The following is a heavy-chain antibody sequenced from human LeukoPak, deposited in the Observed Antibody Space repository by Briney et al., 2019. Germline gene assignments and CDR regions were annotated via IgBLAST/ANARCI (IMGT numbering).Heavy chain of an antibody. J-gene: IGHJ6*02. CDR3: ARGRVVPAATYYYYYGMDV. D-gene: IGHD2-2*01. Sequence: ASVKVSCKASGYTLTSYYMHWVRQAPGQGLEWMGIINPSGGSTSYAQKFQGRVTMTRDTSTSTVYMELSSLRSEDTAVYYCARGRVVPAATYYYYYGMDVWGQGTTVTVSS. V-gene: IGHV1-46*01. CDR2: INPSGGST. CDR1: GYTLTSYY.